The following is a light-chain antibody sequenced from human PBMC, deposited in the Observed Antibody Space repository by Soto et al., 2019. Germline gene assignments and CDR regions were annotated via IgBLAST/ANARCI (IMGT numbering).Light chain of an antibody. CDR3: QQLNSYPRIT. CDR1: HDISNY. J-gene: IGKJ5*01. CDR2: DAS. Sequence: DIQMTQSPSSLSATVGDRVTITCQVSHDISNYLNWYQQKPGKAPKLLIYDASTLQSGVPSRFSGSGSGTDFTLTISSLQPEDFATYYCQQLNSYPRITFGQGTRLEI. V-gene: IGKV1-9*01.